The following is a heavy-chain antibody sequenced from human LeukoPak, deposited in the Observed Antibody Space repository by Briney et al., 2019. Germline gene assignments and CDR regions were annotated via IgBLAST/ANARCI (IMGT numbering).Heavy chain of an antibody. Sequence: ASVNVSCKVSGYTLTELSMHWERQAPGKGLEWMGGFDPEDGETIYAQKFQGRVTMTEDTSTDTAYMELSSLRSEDTAVYYCATDRFDWANFDYWGQGTLVTVSS. V-gene: IGHV1-24*01. CDR3: ATDRFDWANFDY. J-gene: IGHJ4*02. CDR1: GYTLTELS. D-gene: IGHD3-9*01. CDR2: FDPEDGET.